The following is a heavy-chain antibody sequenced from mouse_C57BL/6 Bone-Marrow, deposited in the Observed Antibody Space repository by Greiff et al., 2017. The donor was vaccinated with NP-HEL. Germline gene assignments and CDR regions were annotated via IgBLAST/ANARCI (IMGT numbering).Heavy chain of an antibody. D-gene: IGHD1-1*01. CDR1: GYSFTGYY. J-gene: IGHJ2*01. Sequence: EVQLQQSGPELVKPGASVKISCKASGYSFTGYYMNWVKQSPEKSLEWIGEINPSTGGTTYNQKFKAKATLTVDKSSSTAYMQLKSLTSEDSAVYYGARSGGTTVVAHFDYWGQGTTLTVSS. V-gene: IGHV1-42*01. CDR3: ARSGGTTVVAHFDY. CDR2: INPSTGGT.